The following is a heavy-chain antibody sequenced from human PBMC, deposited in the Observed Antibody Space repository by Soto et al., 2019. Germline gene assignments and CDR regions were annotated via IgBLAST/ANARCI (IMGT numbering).Heavy chain of an antibody. Sequence: QVQLVQSGAEVKKPGASVKVSCKASGYTFTSYAISWVRQAPGQGLEWMGWISAYNGNTNYAQKFQGRVTMTTDTSRTTAYMELRSLRSDDTAVYYCARRAMVRGYPYGMDVWGQGTTVTVSS. J-gene: IGHJ6*02. V-gene: IGHV1-18*01. CDR3: ARRAMVRGYPYGMDV. D-gene: IGHD3-10*01. CDR2: ISAYNGNT. CDR1: GYTFTSYA.